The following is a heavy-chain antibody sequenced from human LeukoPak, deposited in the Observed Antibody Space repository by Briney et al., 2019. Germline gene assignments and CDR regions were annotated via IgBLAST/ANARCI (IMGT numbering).Heavy chain of an antibody. V-gene: IGHV3-74*01. D-gene: IGHD6-6*01. CDR1: GFTFSSYW. Sequence: QPGGSLRLSCAASGFTFSSYWMHWVRQAPGKGLVWVSRINSDGSSTSYADSVKGRFTISRDNAKNTLYLQMNSLRAEDTAVYYCASNEAARRPFDYWGQGTLVTVSS. J-gene: IGHJ4*02. CDR2: INSDGSST. CDR3: ASNEAARRPFDY.